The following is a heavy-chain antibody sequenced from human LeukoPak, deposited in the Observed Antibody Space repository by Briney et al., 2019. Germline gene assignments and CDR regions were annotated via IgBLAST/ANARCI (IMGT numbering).Heavy chain of an antibody. D-gene: IGHD1-26*01. CDR1: GYTFTGYY. V-gene: IGHV1-2*02. J-gene: IGHJ4*02. CDR2: INPNSGGT. CDR3: ARVASQWEVRDFDY. Sequence: VASVKVSCKASGYTFTGYYIHCVRQAPGQGLEWMGWINPNSGGTNYAQNFQGRVTMTRDTSISTAYMELSRLRSDDTAVYYCARVASQWEVRDFDYWGQGTLVTVSS.